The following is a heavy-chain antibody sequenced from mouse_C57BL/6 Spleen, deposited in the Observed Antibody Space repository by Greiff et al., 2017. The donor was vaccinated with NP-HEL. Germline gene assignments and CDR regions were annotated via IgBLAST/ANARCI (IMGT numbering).Heavy chain of an antibody. J-gene: IGHJ2*01. D-gene: IGHD1-1*01. CDR1: GYAFSSYW. CDR2: IYPGDGDT. Sequence: QVQLQQSGAELVKPGASVKISCKASGYAFSSYWMNWVKQRPGKGLEWIGQIYPGDGDTNYNGKFKGKATLTADKSSSTAYMQLSSLTSEDSAVYFCARFDYYGSLYYFDYWGQGTTLTVSS. V-gene: IGHV1-80*01. CDR3: ARFDYYGSLYYFDY.